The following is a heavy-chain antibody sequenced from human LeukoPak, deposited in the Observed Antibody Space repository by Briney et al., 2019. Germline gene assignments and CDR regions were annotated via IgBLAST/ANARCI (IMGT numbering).Heavy chain of an antibody. J-gene: IGHJ4*02. Sequence: GGSLRLSCAASGFTFSSYGMHWVRQAPGKGLKWVAVIWYDGSNKYYPASEKGRFSVSRDNSKNTLYLQMNSLRPEDTAIYYYARDRDTVMGLWGQGTLVTVSS. CDR2: IWYDGSNK. V-gene: IGHV3-30*19. CDR1: GFTFSSYG. D-gene: IGHD5-18*01. CDR3: ARDRDTVMGL.